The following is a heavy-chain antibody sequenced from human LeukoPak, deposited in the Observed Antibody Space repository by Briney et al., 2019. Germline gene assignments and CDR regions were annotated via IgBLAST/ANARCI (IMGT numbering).Heavy chain of an antibody. CDR1: RGTFSSYA. CDR2: IIPILGIA. D-gene: IGHD3-22*01. V-gene: IGHV1-69*04. Sequence: SVKVSCKASRGTFSSYAISWLRQAPGQGLEWMGRIIPILGIANYAQRFQGRVTITADKSTSTAYMELSSLRSEDTAVYYCASGNYYDSSGYFYGPAFDIWGQGTMVTVSS. CDR3: ASGNYYDSSGYFYGPAFDI. J-gene: IGHJ3*02.